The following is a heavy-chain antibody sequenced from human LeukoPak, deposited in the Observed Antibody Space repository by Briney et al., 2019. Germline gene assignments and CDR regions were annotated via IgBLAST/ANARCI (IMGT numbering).Heavy chain of an antibody. D-gene: IGHD3-10*01. J-gene: IGHJ6*03. Sequence: SETLSLTCAVYGGSFSGYYWSWIRQPPGKGLEWIGEINHSGSTNYNPSLKSRVTISVDTSKNQFSLQLGSVTAADTAVYYCARHGPGPIPKPYYYYYYMDVWGKGTTVTISS. CDR1: GGSFSGYY. CDR2: INHSGST. V-gene: IGHV4-34*01. CDR3: ARHGPGPIPKPYYYYYYMDV.